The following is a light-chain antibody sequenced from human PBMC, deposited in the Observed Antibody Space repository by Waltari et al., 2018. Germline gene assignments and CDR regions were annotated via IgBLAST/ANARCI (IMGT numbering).Light chain of an antibody. CDR3: QQYDNLRYT. J-gene: IGKJ2*01. CDR2: DAS. V-gene: IGKV1-33*01. Sequence: DIQMTHSPSSLPASVGDRVTTTCQASQDISNYLNWYQQKPGKAPKLLIYDASNLETGVPSRFSGSGSGTDFTFTISSLQPEDIATYYCQQYDNLRYTFGQGTKLEIK. CDR1: QDISNY.